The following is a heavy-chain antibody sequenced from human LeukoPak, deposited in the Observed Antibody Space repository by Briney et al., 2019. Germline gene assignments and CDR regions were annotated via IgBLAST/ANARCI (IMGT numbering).Heavy chain of an antibody. J-gene: IGHJ4*02. V-gene: IGHV3-7*01. CDR3: ARVGARQVLEY. CDR2: IKQDGGEK. D-gene: IGHD4-17*01. CDR1: EFTFSSYW. Sequence: GGSLSLSCEAPEFTFSSYWMSWVRKAPGKGLEWVANIKQDGGEKYYLDSVKGRFTVSRDNAKNSLYLQMNSLRAEDTAVYYCARVGARQVLEYWGQGTLVTVSS.